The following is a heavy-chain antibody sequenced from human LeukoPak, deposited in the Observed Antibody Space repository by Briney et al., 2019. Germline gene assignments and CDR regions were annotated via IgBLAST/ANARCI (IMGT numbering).Heavy chain of an antibody. CDR2: IYDTGST. D-gene: IGHD2-21*02. V-gene: IGHV4-4*07. CDR1: GASVSRES. CDR3: ARNASRTYCGTGCYSDYMDV. J-gene: IGHJ6*03. Sequence: SETLSLTCTVSGASVSRESWTWIRQPAGKGLEWIGYIYDTGSTTYNPSLQSRLTMSVDTSKNQFSLKLTSVTAADTAVYYCARNASRTYCGTGCYSDYMDVWGKGATVTVSS.